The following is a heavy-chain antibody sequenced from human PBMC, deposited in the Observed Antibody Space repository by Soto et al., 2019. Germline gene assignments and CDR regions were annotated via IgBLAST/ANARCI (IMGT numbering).Heavy chain of an antibody. J-gene: IGHJ4*02. Sequence: QVQLVQSGAEVKKPGASVKVSCKASGYIFTSYDINWVRQATGQGLEWMGWMNPNSGNTAYAQKFQGRVTMTRNTSISTAYMELSSLRSEDTAVYYCARERSSGWYVDYWGQGTLVTVSS. CDR2: MNPNSGNT. D-gene: IGHD6-19*01. CDR1: GYIFTSYD. CDR3: ARERSSGWYVDY. V-gene: IGHV1-8*01.